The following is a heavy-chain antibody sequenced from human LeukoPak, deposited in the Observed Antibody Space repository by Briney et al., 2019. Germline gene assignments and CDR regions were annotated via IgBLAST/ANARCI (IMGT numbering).Heavy chain of an antibody. CDR1: GISIVTYY. Sequence: KPSETLSLTCTVSGISIVTYYWSWIRQPPGKGLEWIGYIYYSGSTNYNPSLKSRVTISVDTSKNQFSLKLSAVTAADTAVYYRARNDFWSGYYPDAFDIWGQGTMVTVSS. D-gene: IGHD3-3*01. CDR3: ARNDFWSGYYPDAFDI. CDR2: IYYSGST. J-gene: IGHJ3*02. V-gene: IGHV4-59*01.